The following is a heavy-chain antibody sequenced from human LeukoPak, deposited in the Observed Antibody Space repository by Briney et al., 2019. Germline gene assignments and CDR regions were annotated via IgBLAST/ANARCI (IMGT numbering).Heavy chain of an antibody. CDR3: ARGGYDFWSGPGYGMDV. J-gene: IGHJ6*02. D-gene: IGHD3-3*01. Sequence: PSETLSLTCAVYGGSFSGYYWSWIRQPPGKGLEWIGEINRSGSTNYNPSLKSRVTISVDTSKHQFSLKLSSVTAADTAVYYCARGGYDFWSGPGYGMDVWGQGTTVTVSS. CDR1: GGSFSGYY. CDR2: INRSGST. V-gene: IGHV4-34*01.